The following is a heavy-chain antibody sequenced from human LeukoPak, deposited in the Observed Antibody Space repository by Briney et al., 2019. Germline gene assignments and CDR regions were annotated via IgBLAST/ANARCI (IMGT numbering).Heavy chain of an antibody. CDR1: GVSISRSY. CDR2: ISYTGVS. J-gene: IGHJ5*02. D-gene: IGHD5-24*01. Sequence: PSETLSLTCTVSGVSISRSYWIWIRQTPGKGLEWIGYISYTGVSSYNPSLKSRVTISVDTPKSQFSLNVTSVTAADTAVYYCARLPEGGYATSLGWFGPWGQGTRVTVSS. V-gene: IGHV4-59*08. CDR3: ARLPEGGYATSLGWFGP.